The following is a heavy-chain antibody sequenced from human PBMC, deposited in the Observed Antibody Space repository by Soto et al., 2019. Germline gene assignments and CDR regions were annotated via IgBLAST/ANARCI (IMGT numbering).Heavy chain of an antibody. CDR1: GYTFAGCF. D-gene: IGHD6-25*01. J-gene: IGHJ4*02. Sequence: ASVEVSCKPSGYTFAGCFMHWVRQAPGHGLEWMGWINPYSGGADYAQSFQGRVTMTRDTSISTVYMELRSLRSDDTAIYYCARDVWGTAAAGSYYFDYWGQGTVVTVSS. CDR3: ARDVWGTAAAGSYYFDY. V-gene: IGHV1-2*02. CDR2: INPYSGGA.